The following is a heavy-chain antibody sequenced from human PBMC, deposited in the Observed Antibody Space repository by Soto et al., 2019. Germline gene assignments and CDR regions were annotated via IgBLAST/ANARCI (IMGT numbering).Heavy chain of an antibody. CDR3: ARGISVGPFDI. J-gene: IGHJ3*02. D-gene: IGHD1-26*01. Sequence: VASVKVSCKASGYTFTKYVIHWVRQAPGQRLEWMGWINPNSGGTNYAQKFQGWVTMTRDTSISTAYMELSRLRSDDTAVYYCARGISVGPFDIWGQGTTVTV. CDR2: INPNSGGT. V-gene: IGHV1-2*04. CDR1: GYTFTKYV.